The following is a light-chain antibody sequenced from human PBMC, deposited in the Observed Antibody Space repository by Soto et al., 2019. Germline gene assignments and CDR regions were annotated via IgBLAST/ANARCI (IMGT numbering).Light chain of an antibody. CDR2: DVN. CDR1: SSDVGGYMY. Sequence: QSALTQPASVSGSPGQSITISCTGSSSDVGGYMYVSWYQQHPGKAPKLMIYDVNNRPSGVSDRFSGSKSGNTASLTISGLQAEDEADYYCSSYTSSRSWVFGGGTKLTVL. J-gene: IGLJ3*02. CDR3: SSYTSSRSWV. V-gene: IGLV2-14*03.